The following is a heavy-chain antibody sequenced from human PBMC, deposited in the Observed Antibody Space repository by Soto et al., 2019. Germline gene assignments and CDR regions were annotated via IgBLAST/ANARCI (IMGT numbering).Heavy chain of an antibody. CDR1: CGSLSSSSYY. CDR2: IYYSGST. D-gene: IGHD5-12*01. Sequence: SFGTPSPTRPFSCGSLSSSSYYWGWVRQPPGKGLEWIGSIYYSGSTYYNPALKSRVTISVDTSKNQFSLKLSSVTAADTAVYYCARLKEMATIEYWGQGTLVTVSS. CDR3: ARLKEMATIEY. V-gene: IGHV4-39*01. J-gene: IGHJ4*02.